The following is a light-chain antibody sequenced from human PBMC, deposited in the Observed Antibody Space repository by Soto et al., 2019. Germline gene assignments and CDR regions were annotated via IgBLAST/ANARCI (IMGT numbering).Light chain of an antibody. CDR1: SGDVGGFYY. CDR3: ASYTNINTHV. V-gene: IGLV2-14*01. J-gene: IGLJ1*01. CDR2: EVR. Sequence: QSVLAQPASVSGSPGQSITISCTGTSGDVGGFYYVSWYQHHPDKAPKLIIYEVRNRPSGVSSRFSGSKSGNTASLTISGLQAEGEADYYCASYTNINTHVFGTGTKLTVL.